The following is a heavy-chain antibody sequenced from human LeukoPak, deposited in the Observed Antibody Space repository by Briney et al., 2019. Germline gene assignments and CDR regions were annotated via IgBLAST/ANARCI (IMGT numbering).Heavy chain of an antibody. CDR3: ARATWGYQFDS. Sequence: GGSLRLSCAASGFTVITNYVSWVRQAPGKGLEWVSVIYSSGATYYADSVKDRFSISRDESNNTVYLQMNSLRVEDTAVYYCARATWGYQFDSWGQGTLVIVSS. CDR2: IYSSGAT. CDR1: GFTVITNY. V-gene: IGHV3-66*01. D-gene: IGHD5-12*01. J-gene: IGHJ4*02.